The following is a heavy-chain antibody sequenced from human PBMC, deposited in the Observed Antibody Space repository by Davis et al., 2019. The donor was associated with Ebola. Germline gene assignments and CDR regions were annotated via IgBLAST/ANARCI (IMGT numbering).Heavy chain of an antibody. J-gene: IGHJ4*02. V-gene: IGHV1-18*04. CDR2: INPHNGNT. D-gene: IGHD1-1*01. CDR3: ARAQFPTTSDH. Sequence: SVTVSCKASGYTFTNYGITRVRQAPGQGLEWMGWINPHNGNTNYAQNVQGRVIMTTDTATTTAYMEVGGLRSDDTAVYYCARAQFPTTSDHWGQGTLVTVSS. CDR1: GYTFTNYG.